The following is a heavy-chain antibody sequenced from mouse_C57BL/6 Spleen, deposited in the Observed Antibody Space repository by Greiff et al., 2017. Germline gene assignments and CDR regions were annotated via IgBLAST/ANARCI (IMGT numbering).Heavy chain of an antibody. D-gene: IGHD2-2*01. CDR2: INPNNGGT. V-gene: IGHV1-26*01. Sequence: VQLQQSGPELVKPGASVKISCKASGYTFTDYYMNWVKQSHGKSLEWIGDINPNNGGTSYNQKFKGKATLTVDKSSSTAYMELRSLTSEDSAVYYCAGGYPPFAYWGQGTLVTVSA. CDR3: AGGYPPFAY. J-gene: IGHJ3*01. CDR1: GYTFTDYY.